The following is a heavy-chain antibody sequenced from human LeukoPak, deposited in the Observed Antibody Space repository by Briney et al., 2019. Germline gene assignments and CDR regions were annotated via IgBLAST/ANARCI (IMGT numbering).Heavy chain of an antibody. CDR3: ARFAGNGSGSYLTFDY. CDR1: GGSISSSSYY. V-gene: IGHV4-39*07. J-gene: IGHJ4*02. D-gene: IGHD3-10*01. CDR2: IYYSGST. Sequence: PSETLSLTCTVSGGSISSSSYYWGWIRQPPGKGLEWIGSIYYSGSTYYNPSLKSRVTISVDTSKNQFSLKLSSVTAADTAVYYCARFAGNGSGSYLTFDYWGQGTLVTVSS.